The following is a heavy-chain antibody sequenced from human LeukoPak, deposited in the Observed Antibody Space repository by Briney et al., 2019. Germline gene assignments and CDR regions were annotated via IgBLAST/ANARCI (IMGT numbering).Heavy chain of an antibody. J-gene: IGHJ5*02. V-gene: IGHV1-2*02. CDR2: INPNSGGT. Sequence: ASVKVSCKASGYTFTGYYMHWVRQAPGQGLEWMGWINPNSGGTNYAQKFQGRVTMTRDTSISTAYMELSRLRSDDTAVYYCARGPPLKAFGFDSWGQATLVTVFS. CDR3: ARGPPLKAFGFDS. CDR1: GYTFTGYY.